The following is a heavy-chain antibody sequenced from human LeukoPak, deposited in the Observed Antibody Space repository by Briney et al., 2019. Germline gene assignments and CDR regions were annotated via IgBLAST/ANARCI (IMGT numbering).Heavy chain of an antibody. D-gene: IGHD6-13*01. CDR2: ISHSGSP. CDR1: GGSISSGKW. J-gene: IGHJ4*02. V-gene: IGHV4-4*02. Sequence: PSGTLSLTCGVSGGSISSGKWWSWVRPPPGKGLEWIGEISHSGSPNYNPSLKSRLTISVDLPKNQFSLDLRSVTAADTAVYYCARDAAAGYSLACWGQGTLVTVSS. CDR3: ARDAAAGYSLAC.